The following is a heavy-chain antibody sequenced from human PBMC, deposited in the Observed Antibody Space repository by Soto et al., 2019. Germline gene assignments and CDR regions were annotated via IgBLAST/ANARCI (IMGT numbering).Heavy chain of an antibody. V-gene: IGHV5-10-1*01. D-gene: IGHD2-15*01. Sequence: PGESLKSSCKTSGYSFNTFWISWVRQVPGKGLEWMGRIDPGDSNTNYSPSFQGHVTLSVDKSIGTAYLQWSSLKASDTAIYYCARQGGYYYYGMDVWGQGAAVTVYS. CDR1: GYSFNTFW. CDR2: IDPGDSNT. CDR3: ARQGGYYYYGMDV. J-gene: IGHJ6*02.